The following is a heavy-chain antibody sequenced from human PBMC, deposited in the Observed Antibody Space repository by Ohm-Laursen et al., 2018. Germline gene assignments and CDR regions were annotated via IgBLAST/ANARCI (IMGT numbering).Heavy chain of an antibody. CDR3: ARVPYDYGMDV. CDR1: GGSFSGYY. V-gene: IGHV4-34*01. J-gene: IGHJ6*02. Sequence: SQTLSLTCAVYGGSFSGYYWSWIRQPPGKGLEWIGEINHSGSTNYNPSLKSRVTISVDTSKNQFSLKLSSVTAADTAVYYCARVPYDYGMDVWGQGTTVTVSS. D-gene: IGHD2-2*01. CDR2: INHSGST.